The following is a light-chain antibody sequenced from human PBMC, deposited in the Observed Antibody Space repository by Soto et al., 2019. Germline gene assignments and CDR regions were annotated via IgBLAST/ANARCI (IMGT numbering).Light chain of an antibody. J-gene: IGLJ2*01. CDR2: DDS. CDR3: QVWDSSSDRHVV. CDR1: NIGIIS. V-gene: IGLV3-21*02. Sequence: SYKLPQPPSVSVAPGQTSRITCGGNNIGIISVHWYQQKPGQAPVLVVYDDSDRPSGIPERFSGSNSGNTDTLTISRVEAGDEADYYCQVWDSSSDRHVVFGGGTKVTVL.